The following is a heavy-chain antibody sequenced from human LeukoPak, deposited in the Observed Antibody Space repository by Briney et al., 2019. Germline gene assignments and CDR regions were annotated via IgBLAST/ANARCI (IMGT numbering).Heavy chain of an antibody. CDR3: ARGRLAAAAPFDP. J-gene: IGHJ5*02. CDR1: GYTFTSYA. D-gene: IGHD6-13*01. Sequence: ASVKVSCKASGYTFTSYAMHWVRQAPGQRLEWMGWINAGNGNTKYSQKFQGRVTITRDASASTAYMELSSLRSEDTAVYYCARGRLAAAAPFDPWGQGTLVTVSS. V-gene: IGHV1-3*01. CDR2: INAGNGNT.